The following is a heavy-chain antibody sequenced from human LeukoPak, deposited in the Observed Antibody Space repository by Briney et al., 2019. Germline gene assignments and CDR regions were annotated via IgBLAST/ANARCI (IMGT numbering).Heavy chain of an antibody. CDR1: GFTFSNYA. Sequence: GGSLRLSCAASGFTFSNYAMTWVRQAPGKGLEWVSAITDRGGDTYYGDSVKGRFTISRDNSKNTLYLQMNSLRAEDTAVYYCAKGYRGKYDYWGQGTLVTVSA. V-gene: IGHV3-23*01. CDR2: ITDRGGDT. CDR3: AKGYRGKYDY. J-gene: IGHJ4*02. D-gene: IGHD1-26*01.